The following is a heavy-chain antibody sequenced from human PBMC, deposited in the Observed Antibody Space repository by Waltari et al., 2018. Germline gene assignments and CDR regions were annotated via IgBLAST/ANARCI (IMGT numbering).Heavy chain of an antibody. CDR1: GYTFTANF. J-gene: IGHJ1*01. CDR3: ARENREQLLQYFPH. D-gene: IGHD2-2*01. Sequence: QVQLVQSGVEVKKPGTSVKVPCKAFGYTFTANFLHWVRKAHGQGLGWMGWIDPDRGGTRYVQKFQGRVTMTRDTSISTAYMELSRLRSDDTAVYFCARENREQLLQYFPHWGQGTLVTVSS. CDR2: IDPDRGGT. V-gene: IGHV1-2*02.